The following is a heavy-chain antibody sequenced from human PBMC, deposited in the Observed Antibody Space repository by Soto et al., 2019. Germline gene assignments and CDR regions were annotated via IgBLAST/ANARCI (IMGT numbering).Heavy chain of an antibody. J-gene: IGHJ4*02. V-gene: IGHV1-69*01. CDR1: GGTFSSYA. CDR3: ARDGGRHSGGIDY. CDR2: IIPIFGTA. D-gene: IGHD1-26*01. Sequence: QVQLVQSGAEVKKPGSSVKVSCKASGGTFSSYAINWVRQATGHGLEWMGEIIPIFGTANYAQKFQGRVTITADESTITAYMALSSLRSEYTAVYYCARDGGRHSGGIDYWGQGTLVTVSS.